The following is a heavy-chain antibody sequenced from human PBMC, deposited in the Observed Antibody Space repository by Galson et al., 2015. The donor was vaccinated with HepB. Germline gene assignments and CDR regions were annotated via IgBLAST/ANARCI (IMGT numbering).Heavy chain of an antibody. CDR1: GFRFADCV. V-gene: IGHV3-21*01. CDR3: AREIGIAAAGKPLDY. D-gene: IGHD6-13*01. J-gene: IGHJ4*02. Sequence: SLRLSCAGSGFRFADCVMSWVRQAPGKGLEWVSSISSSSSYIYYADSVKGRFTISRDNAKNSLYLQMNSLRAEDTAVYYCAREIGIAAAGKPLDYWGQGTLVTVSS. CDR2: ISSSSSYI.